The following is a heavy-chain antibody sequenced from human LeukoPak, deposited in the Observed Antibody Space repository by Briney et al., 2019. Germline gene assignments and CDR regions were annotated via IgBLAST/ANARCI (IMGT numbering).Heavy chain of an antibody. Sequence: VASVKVSCKASGGTFSSYAISWVRQAPGQGLEWMGRIIPILGIANYAQKFQGRVTITADKSTSTAYMELSSLRSEDTAVYYCARGEISGILLSAYYYSMDVWGQGTTVTVSS. CDR3: ARGEISGILLSAYYYSMDV. D-gene: IGHD3-16*02. V-gene: IGHV1-69*04. CDR2: IIPILGIA. CDR1: GGTFSSYA. J-gene: IGHJ6*02.